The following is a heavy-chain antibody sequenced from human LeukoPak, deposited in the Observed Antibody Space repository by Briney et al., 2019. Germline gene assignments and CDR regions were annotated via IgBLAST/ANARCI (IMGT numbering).Heavy chain of an antibody. Sequence: ASVKVSCKASGYSFTGYDINWVRRATGQGLEWMGWMNPNNGNTGYAQRFQGRVTMTRDTATSTAYMELSSLKFEDTAVYYCARPTGRPSNYYSMDVWGKGTTVAVSS. CDR2: MNPNNGNT. J-gene: IGHJ6*03. CDR3: ARPTGRPSNYYSMDV. V-gene: IGHV1-8*01. D-gene: IGHD1-26*01. CDR1: GYSFTGYD.